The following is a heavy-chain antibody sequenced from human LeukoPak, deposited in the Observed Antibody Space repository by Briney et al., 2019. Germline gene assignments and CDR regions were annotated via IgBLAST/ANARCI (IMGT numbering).Heavy chain of an antibody. CDR2: ISADGGTT. CDR3: ARGRGGPPFDY. Sequence: GGSLRLPCAASGFSFRGYGMHWVRQAPGKGLEYVSAISADGGTTYYADSVKDRFIISRDNSKNTLYLQMGSLRNEDMAVYYCARGRGGPPFDYWGQGALVTVSS. J-gene: IGHJ4*02. V-gene: IGHV3-64*02. CDR1: GFSFRGYG.